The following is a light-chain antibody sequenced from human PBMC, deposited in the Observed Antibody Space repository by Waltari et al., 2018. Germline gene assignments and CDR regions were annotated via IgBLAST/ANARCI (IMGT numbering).Light chain of an antibody. V-gene: IGKV3-11*01. CDR2: DAS. CDR1: QSVSTY. Sequence: EIVLTQSPATLSLSPGERATLSCRASQSVSTYLAWYQQKPGQAPRLLIYDASNRATGIPAMFSGSGSGTDFTLTISSLEPEDFAVYYCQQRSGYLTFGGGTNVEIK. J-gene: IGKJ4*01. CDR3: QQRSGYLT.